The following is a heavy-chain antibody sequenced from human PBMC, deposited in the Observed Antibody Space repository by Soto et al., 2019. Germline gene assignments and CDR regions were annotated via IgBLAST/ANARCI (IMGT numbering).Heavy chain of an antibody. D-gene: IGHD2-15*01. Sequence: QVPLVQSGAEVKKPGASVKVSCKASGYTFTSYDINWVRQATGQGLEWMGWMNPNSGNTGYAQKFQGRVTMTRNTSISTAYMELSSLRSEDTAVYYCARGRRLGAVVVAAHNWFDPWGQGTLVTVSS. J-gene: IGHJ5*02. CDR1: GYTFTSYD. CDR3: ARGRRLGAVVVAAHNWFDP. V-gene: IGHV1-8*01. CDR2: MNPNSGNT.